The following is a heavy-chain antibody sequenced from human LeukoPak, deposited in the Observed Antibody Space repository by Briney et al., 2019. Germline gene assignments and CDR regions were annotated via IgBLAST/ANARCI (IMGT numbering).Heavy chain of an antibody. Sequence: PGGSLRLSRAASGFTVSTNYMSWVRQAPGRGLEWVSVIYSGGNTYYADSVKGRFTISRDNSKNTLYLQMNSLRADDTAVYYCARDSGTTVGYFDYWGQGTLVTVSS. CDR1: GFTVSTNY. J-gene: IGHJ4*02. CDR3: ARDSGTTVGYFDY. V-gene: IGHV3-66*01. D-gene: IGHD4-23*01. CDR2: IYSGGNT.